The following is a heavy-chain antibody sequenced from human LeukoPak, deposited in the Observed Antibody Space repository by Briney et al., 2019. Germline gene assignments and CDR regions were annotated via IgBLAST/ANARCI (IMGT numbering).Heavy chain of an antibody. CDR2: IYDSGNT. CDR1: GSSISSYY. Sequence: PETLSLTCTVSGSSISSYYWSWIRQPPGKGLEWIGYIYDSGNTIYSPSLESRVSISVDTSKNQVSLKLSSVTAADTAVYYCARDCSSTSCYLPMHWGQGTLVTVSS. V-gene: IGHV4-59*01. CDR3: ARDCSSTSCYLPMH. D-gene: IGHD2-2*01. J-gene: IGHJ4*02.